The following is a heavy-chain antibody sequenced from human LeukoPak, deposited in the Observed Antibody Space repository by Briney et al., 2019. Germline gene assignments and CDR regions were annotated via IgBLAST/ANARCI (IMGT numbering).Heavy chain of an antibody. D-gene: IGHD2/OR15-2a*01. CDR3: ARDWKYYYCLDY. V-gene: IGHV1-18*01. CDR2: ISAYNGNT. J-gene: IGHJ4*02. Sequence: GASVKVSCKTSGYSFTNYGITWVRQAPGQGLEWMGWISAYNGNTNYAQKLQGRVTMTTDTSTSTAYMELRSLRSDDTAVYYCARDWKYYYCLDYWGQGTLVTVSS. CDR1: GYSFTNYG.